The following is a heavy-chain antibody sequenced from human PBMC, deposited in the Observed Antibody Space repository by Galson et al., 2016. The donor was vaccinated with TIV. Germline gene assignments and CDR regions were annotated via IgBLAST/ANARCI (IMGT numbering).Heavy chain of an antibody. CDR3: AKEVRGYRYGFNAFDI. CDR1: GFTFSSYG. J-gene: IGHJ3*02. V-gene: IGHV3-30*18. Sequence: SLRLSCAASGFTFSSYGMHWVRQAPGKGLEWVAVTSYDGSYKFYADSVTGRFTVSRDNSRNTLYLQMNSLRAEDTAVYYCAKEVRGYRYGFNAFDIWGQGTMVTVSS. D-gene: IGHD5-18*01. CDR2: TSYDGSYK.